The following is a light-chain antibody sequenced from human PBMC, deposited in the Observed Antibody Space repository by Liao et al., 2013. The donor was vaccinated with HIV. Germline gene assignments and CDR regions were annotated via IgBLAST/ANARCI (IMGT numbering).Light chain of an antibody. CDR3: QAWDNSTAI. V-gene: IGLV3-1*01. Sequence: SYELTQPPSVSVSPGQTASITCSGDKLGNGYASWYQQKPGQSPVLVIYQDNKRLSKIPERFSGSNSGNTATLTISGTQAVDEADYYCQAWDNSTAIFGGGTKLTVL. CDR1: KLGNGY. J-gene: IGLJ2*01. CDR2: QDN.